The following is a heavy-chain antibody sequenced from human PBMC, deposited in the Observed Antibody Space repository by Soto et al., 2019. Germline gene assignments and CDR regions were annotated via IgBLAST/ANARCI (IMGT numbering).Heavy chain of an antibody. V-gene: IGHV1-3*01. D-gene: IGHD7-27*01. CDR3: ARDTGDGTFDF. CDR2: INAGYGNT. Sequence: ASVKVSCKASGYTFSSYAMHGVRQAPGQRLEWMGWINAGYGNTKSSQKFQDRVTISRDTSASTAYMELTSLRSEDTAVYYCARDTGDGTFDFWGQGTLVTVSS. J-gene: IGHJ4*02. CDR1: GYTFSSYA.